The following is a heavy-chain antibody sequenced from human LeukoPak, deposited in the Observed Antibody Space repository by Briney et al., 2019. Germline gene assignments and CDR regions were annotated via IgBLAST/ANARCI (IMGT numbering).Heavy chain of an antibody. CDR2: IYHSGST. V-gene: IGHV4-4*02. CDR3: ARGGSSSWYHWFDP. D-gene: IGHD6-13*01. Sequence: PSETLSLTCAVSGGSISSSNWWSWVRQPPGKGLEWIGEIYHSGSTNYNPSLKSRVTIPVDKSKNHFSLKLSSVTAADTAVYYCARGGSSSWYHWFDPWGQGTLVTVSS. J-gene: IGHJ5*02. CDR1: GGSISSSNW.